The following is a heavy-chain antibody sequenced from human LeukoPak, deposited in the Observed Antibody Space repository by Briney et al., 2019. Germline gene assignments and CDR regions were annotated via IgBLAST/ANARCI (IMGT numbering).Heavy chain of an antibody. J-gene: IGHJ4*02. V-gene: IGHV3-7*01. CDR2: VKEDGSEK. D-gene: IGHD6-6*01. CDR3: ARAHSSSFDY. Sequence: GGSLRLSCAASGFTFSSYWMSWVRQAPGKGLEWVANVKEDGSEKYYVDSVKGRFSISRDNAKNSLYLQMNSLRAEDTAVYYCARAHSSSFDYWGQGTLVTVSS. CDR1: GFTFSSYW.